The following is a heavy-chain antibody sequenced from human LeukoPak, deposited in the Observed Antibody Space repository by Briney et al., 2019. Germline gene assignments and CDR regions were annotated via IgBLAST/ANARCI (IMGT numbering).Heavy chain of an antibody. V-gene: IGHV1-2*02. CDR2: INPNSGGT. CDR1: GYTFTGYY. Sequence: GASVKVSCKASGYTFTGYYMHWVRQAPGQGLEWMGWINPNSGGTNYAQKFQGRVTMTRDTSISTAYMELSRLRSDDTAVYYCARGSITIFGVASHNWFDPWGQGTLVTVSS. D-gene: IGHD3-3*01. CDR3: ARGSITIFGVASHNWFDP. J-gene: IGHJ5*02.